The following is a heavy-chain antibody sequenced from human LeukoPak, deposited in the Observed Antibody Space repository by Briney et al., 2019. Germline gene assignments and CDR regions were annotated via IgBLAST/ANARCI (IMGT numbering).Heavy chain of an antibody. J-gene: IGHJ4*02. CDR1: GGSISTYY. Sequence: KPSETLSLTCTVSGGSISTYYLSWIRQPAGRGLEWIGRIYSTVTTYNPSLKSRVTISVDTSKNQFSLQLSSVTAADTAVYYCARGVLEALTGLYYFDYWGQGTLVTVPS. V-gene: IGHV4-4*07. D-gene: IGHD3-9*01. CDR3: ARGVLEALTGLYYFDY. CDR2: IYSTVT.